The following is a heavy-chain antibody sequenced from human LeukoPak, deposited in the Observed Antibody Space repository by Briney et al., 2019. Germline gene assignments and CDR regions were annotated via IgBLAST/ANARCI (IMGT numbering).Heavy chain of an antibody. V-gene: IGHV4-59*08. CDR2: IFHSGST. D-gene: IGHD2-15*01. Sequence: SETLSLTCSVSGGSISRYYWSWIRRPPGKGLEWIGYIFHSGSTKYNPSLKGRVTISLDTSNQQFSLKLTSVTATDTAVYFCARHEGHCTGGNCYSNAFDVWGQGTMVTVSS. J-gene: IGHJ3*01. CDR1: GGSISRYY. CDR3: ARHEGHCTGGNCYSNAFDV.